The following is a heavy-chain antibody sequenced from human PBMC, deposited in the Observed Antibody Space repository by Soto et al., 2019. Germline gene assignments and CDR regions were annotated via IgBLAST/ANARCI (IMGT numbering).Heavy chain of an antibody. CDR1: GYTFSNYG. V-gene: IGHV1-18*01. D-gene: IGHD6-19*01. CDR2: ISGYNGNT. CDR3: SRFIMVGGWFDPNYYHGMDV. J-gene: IGHJ6*02. Sequence: GASVKVSCKTSGYTFSNYGINWVRQAPGQGLEWMGWISGYNGNTNYAQTVQGRVTMTTDTSTGTVYMELRSLTSDDTAIYYCSRFIMVGGWFDPNYYHGMDVWGQGTTVTVSS.